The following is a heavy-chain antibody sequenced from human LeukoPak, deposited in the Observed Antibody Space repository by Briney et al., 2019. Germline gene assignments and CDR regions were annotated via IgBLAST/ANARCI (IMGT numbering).Heavy chain of an antibody. CDR3: ARAVGATTLGADDAFDI. J-gene: IGHJ3*02. CDR1: GGSISSGGYS. CDR2: SHYSGIT. V-gene: IGHV4-61*08. D-gene: IGHD1-26*01. Sequence: SETLSLTCAVSGGSISSGGYSWSWIRQPPGKGLEWIVNSHYSGITNYNPSLKSRLTISVDSSKNQFSLKLRSVTAADTAVYYCARAVGATTLGADDAFDIWGQGTMVTVSS.